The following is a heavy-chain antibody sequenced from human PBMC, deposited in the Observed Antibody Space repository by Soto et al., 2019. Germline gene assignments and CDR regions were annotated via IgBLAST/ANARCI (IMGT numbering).Heavy chain of an antibody. CDR3: TRATYYDYIWGSYRPRGWLDP. CDR2: IRSKAYGGTT. CDR1: GFTFGDYA. V-gene: IGHV3-49*03. D-gene: IGHD3-16*02. Sequence: PGGSLRLSCTASGFTFGDYAMSWFRQAPGKGLEWVGFIRSKAYGGTTEYAASVKGRFTISRDDSKSIAYLQMNGLKTEDTAVYYCTRATYYDYIWGSYRPRGWLDPWGQGTLVTVSS. J-gene: IGHJ5*02.